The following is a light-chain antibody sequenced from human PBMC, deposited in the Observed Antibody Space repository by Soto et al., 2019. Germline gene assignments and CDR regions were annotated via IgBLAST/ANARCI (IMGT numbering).Light chain of an antibody. J-gene: IGKJ5*01. V-gene: IGKV3-15*01. CDR2: GAS. Sequence: ERGMTQSPATLAVSPGERATLSCRASQSVSSHLAWYQQKPGQPPRLLIYGASTRATGIPARFSGSGSGTDFTLTISSLEPEDFAVYYCHQRQYWPPITFGGGTRLEIK. CDR1: QSVSSH. CDR3: HQRQYWPPIT.